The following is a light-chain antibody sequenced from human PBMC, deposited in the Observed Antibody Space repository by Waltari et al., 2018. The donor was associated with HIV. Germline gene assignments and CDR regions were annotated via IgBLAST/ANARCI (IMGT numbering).Light chain of an antibody. V-gene: IGLV2-14*03. CDR2: DVS. J-gene: IGLJ1*01. Sequence: QSALTQPASVSGSPGQSITISCTGTSSDVGGYNSVAWYQQHPGKAPKLIIYDVSNRPSGVSYRFSGSKSGNTASLTISGLQAEDEADYYCKSKTSSSTPCVFGTGTKVTVL. CDR1: SSDVGGYNS. CDR3: KSKTSSSTPCV.